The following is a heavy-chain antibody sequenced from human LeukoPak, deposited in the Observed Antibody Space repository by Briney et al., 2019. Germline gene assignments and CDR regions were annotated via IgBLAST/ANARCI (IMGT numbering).Heavy chain of an antibody. CDR1: GYTFTGYY. J-gene: IGHJ5*02. Sequence: ASVKVSCKASGYTFTGYYMHWVRQAPGQGLGWMGWINPNSGGTNYAQKFQGRVTMTRDTSISTAYMELRSLRSDDTAVYYCARDESYGDYNNWFDPWGQGTLVTVSS. CDR3: ARDESYGDYNNWFDP. D-gene: IGHD4-17*01. CDR2: INPNSGGT. V-gene: IGHV1-2*02.